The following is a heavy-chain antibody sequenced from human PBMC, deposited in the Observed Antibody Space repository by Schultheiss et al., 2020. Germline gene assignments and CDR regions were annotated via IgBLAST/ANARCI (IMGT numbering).Heavy chain of an antibody. CDR1: GGSISSSSYY. V-gene: IGHV4-39*01. Sequence: SETLSLTCTVSGGSISSSSYYWGWIRQPPGKGLEWIGSIYYSGSTYYNPSLKSRVTISVDTSKNQFSLKLSSVTAADTAVYYCARQSGSWELRFDYWGQGTRVTVAS. D-gene: IGHD1-26*01. CDR2: IYYSGST. CDR3: ARQSGSWELRFDY. J-gene: IGHJ4*02.